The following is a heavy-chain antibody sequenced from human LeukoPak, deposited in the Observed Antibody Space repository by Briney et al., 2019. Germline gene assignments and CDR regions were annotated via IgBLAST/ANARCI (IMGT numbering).Heavy chain of an antibody. CDR2: ISGSGGST. J-gene: IGHJ4*02. CDR3: AKDRVGASPHPIYFDY. V-gene: IGHV3-23*01. CDR1: GFTFSSYA. Sequence: GGSLRLSCAASGFTFSSYAMSWVRQAPGKGLEWVSAISGSGGSTYYADSVKGRFTISRDNSKNTLYLQMNSLRAEDTAVYYCAKDRVGASPHPIYFDYWGQGTLVTVSS. D-gene: IGHD1-26*01.